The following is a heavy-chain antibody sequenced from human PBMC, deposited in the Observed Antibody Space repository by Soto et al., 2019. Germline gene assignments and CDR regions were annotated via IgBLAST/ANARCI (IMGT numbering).Heavy chain of an antibody. V-gene: IGHV5-51*01. Sequence: PGESLKISCQGFGYDFSSSWIGWVRQMPGRGLEWMGIIYPGASDTRYSPSFQGQVIISADKSISTVFLQWDSLKASDTAMYFCARSGFYWYFDLWGRGTLVTVSS. CDR3: ARSGFYWYFDL. J-gene: IGHJ2*01. D-gene: IGHD5-12*01. CDR1: GYDFSSSW. CDR2: IYPGASDT.